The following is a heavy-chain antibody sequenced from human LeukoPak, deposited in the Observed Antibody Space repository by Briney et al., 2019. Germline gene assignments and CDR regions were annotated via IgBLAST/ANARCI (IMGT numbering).Heavy chain of an antibody. CDR1: GYTFTSYD. Sequence: ASVKVSCKASGYTFTSYDINWVRQATGQGLEWMGWMNPNSGNTGYAQKFQGRVTITRNTSISTAYMELSSLRSEDTAVYYCARGRSSWYVGYFDYWGQGTLVTVSS. CDR2: MNPNSGNT. D-gene: IGHD6-13*01. CDR3: ARGRSSWYVGYFDY. J-gene: IGHJ4*02. V-gene: IGHV1-8*03.